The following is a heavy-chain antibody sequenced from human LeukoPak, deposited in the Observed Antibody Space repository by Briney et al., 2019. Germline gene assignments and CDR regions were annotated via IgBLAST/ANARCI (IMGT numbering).Heavy chain of an antibody. D-gene: IGHD2-2*01. CDR1: GFTFSSYS. Sequence: PGGSLRLSCAASGFTFSSYSMNWVRQAPGKGLEWVSAISGSGGSTYYADSVKGRFTISRDNSKNTLYLQMNSLRAEDTAVYYCAKSLYPYCSSTSCSRGYFQHWGQGTLVTVSS. CDR2: ISGSGGST. V-gene: IGHV3-23*01. J-gene: IGHJ1*01. CDR3: AKSLYPYCSSTSCSRGYFQH.